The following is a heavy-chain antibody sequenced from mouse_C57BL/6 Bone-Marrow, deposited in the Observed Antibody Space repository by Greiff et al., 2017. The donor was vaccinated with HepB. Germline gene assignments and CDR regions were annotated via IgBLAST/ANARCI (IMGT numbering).Heavy chain of an antibody. D-gene: IGHD1-1*01. J-gene: IGHJ3*01. CDR2: ISSGGSYT. V-gene: IGHV5-6*02. CDR1: GFTFSSYG. CDR3: ARRYYGSSYSAWFAY. Sequence: EVNVVESGGDLVKPGGSLKLSCAASGFTFSSYGMSWVRQTPDKRLEWVATISSGGSYTYYPDSVKGRFTISRDNAKNTLYLQMSSLKSEDTAMYYCARRYYGSSYSAWFAYWGQGTLVTVSA.